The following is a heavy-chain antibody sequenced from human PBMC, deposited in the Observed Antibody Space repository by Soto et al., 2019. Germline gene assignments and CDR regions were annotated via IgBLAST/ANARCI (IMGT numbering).Heavy chain of an antibody. Sequence: EVQLVESGGGLVQPGGSLRLACAASGFTFSSYEMNWVRQAPGKGREWVSYISSSGSTRYYADSVKGRFTISTDNAKNSLYLQINSLRAEDTAVYYCAGGGWFGEFDIWGQGTMVTVSS. CDR1: GFTFSSYE. CDR2: ISSSGSTR. J-gene: IGHJ3*02. V-gene: IGHV3-48*03. CDR3: AGGGWFGEFDI. D-gene: IGHD3-10*01.